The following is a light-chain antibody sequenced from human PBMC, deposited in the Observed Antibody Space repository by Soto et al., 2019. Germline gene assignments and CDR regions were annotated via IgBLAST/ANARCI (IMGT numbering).Light chain of an antibody. Sequence: VLTQAPGTLSLSPGERATLSCRASQSVSSKYLAWYQQKPGQAPRVLIYGTSIRSSGVPERFSGGGSGTDFTLTITSLEPEDCAVYYCQQYGSSLLTFGTGTKVDFK. CDR1: QSVSSKY. CDR2: GTS. CDR3: QQYGSSLLT. V-gene: IGKV3-20*01. J-gene: IGKJ3*01.